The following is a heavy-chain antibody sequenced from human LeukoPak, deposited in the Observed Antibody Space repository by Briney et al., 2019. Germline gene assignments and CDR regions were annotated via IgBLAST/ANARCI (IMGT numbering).Heavy chain of an antibody. CDR3: ARAKPRSGGSERSAFDI. D-gene: IGHD2-15*01. J-gene: IGHJ3*02. CDR2: INPSGSSA. V-gene: IGHV1-46*01. CDR1: GYSFTSYY. Sequence: ASVKVSCKASGYSFTSYYMHWVRQAPGQGLEWMGFINPSGSSAAYAQKFQGRLTMTRDMFTSTDYMELTSLTSDDTAVYYCARAKPRSGGSERSAFDIWGQGTMVTVSS.